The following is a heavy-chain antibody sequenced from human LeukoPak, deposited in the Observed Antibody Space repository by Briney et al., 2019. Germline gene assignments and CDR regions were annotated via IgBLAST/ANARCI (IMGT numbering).Heavy chain of an antibody. V-gene: IGHV3-21*01. CDR3: ARLSSWVFEI. CDR2: ITATSSYI. J-gene: IGHJ3*02. Sequence: GGSLRLSCAASGFTFSSYSMNWVRQAPRKGLEWVSSITATSSYIYYADSVKGRFTISRDNAKNLLYLLMNSLRAEDTAVYFCARLSSWVFEIWGQGTMVTVSS. D-gene: IGHD3-16*01. CDR1: GFTFSSYS.